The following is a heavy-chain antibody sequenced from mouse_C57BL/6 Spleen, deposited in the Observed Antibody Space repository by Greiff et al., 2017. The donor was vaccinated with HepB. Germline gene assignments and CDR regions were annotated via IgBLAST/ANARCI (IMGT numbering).Heavy chain of an antibody. D-gene: IGHD2-1*01. J-gene: IGHJ3*01. CDR1: GFTFSDYY. CDR2: INYDGSST. CDR3: ARVGNYLAWFAY. V-gene: IGHV5-16*01. Sequence: EVKVVESEGGLVQPGSSMKLSCTASGFTFSDYYMAWVRQVPEKGLEWVANINYDGSSTYYLDSLKSRFIISRDNAKNILYLQMSSLKSEDTATYYCARVGNYLAWFAYWGQGTLVTVSA.